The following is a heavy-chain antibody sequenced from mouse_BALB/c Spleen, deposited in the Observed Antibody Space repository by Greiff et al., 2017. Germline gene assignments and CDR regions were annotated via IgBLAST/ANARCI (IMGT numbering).Heavy chain of an antibody. D-gene: IGHD2-3*01. CDR1: GFSLTSYG. CDR3: ARNPIYDGYHWYFDV. Sequence: VQLKQSGPGLVQPSQSLSITCTVSGFSLTSYGVHWVRQSPGKGLEWLGVIWSGGSTDYNAAFISRLSISKDNSKSQVFFKMNSLQANDTAIYYCARNPIYDGYHWYFDVWGAGTTVTVSS. J-gene: IGHJ1*01. CDR2: IWSGGST. V-gene: IGHV2-2*02.